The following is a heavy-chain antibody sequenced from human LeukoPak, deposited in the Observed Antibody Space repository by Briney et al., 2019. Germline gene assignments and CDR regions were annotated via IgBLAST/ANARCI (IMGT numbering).Heavy chain of an antibody. CDR1: GGSIRPYY. CDR3: ARDTDTGSYYGGFEY. V-gene: IGHV4-59*01. CDR2: IYYSGST. Sequence: PSETLSLTCTVSGGSIRPYYWSWIRQPPGKGLEWIGYIYYSGSTDYSPSLKSRVTISVDRSKNQVSLNLSSVTAADTAVYYCARDTDTGSYYGGFEYWGQGTLVTVSS. D-gene: IGHD3-10*01. J-gene: IGHJ4*02.